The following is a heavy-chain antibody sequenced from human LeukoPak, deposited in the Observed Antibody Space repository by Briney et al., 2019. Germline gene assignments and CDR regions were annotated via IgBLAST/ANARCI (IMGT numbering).Heavy chain of an antibody. V-gene: IGHV1-18*01. CDR3: ATSFPNIVVVPAAIPLDY. J-gene: IGHJ4*02. Sequence: ASVKVSCKASGYTFTSYGISWVRQAPGQGLEWMGWISAYNGNTNYAQKLQGRVTMTTDTSTSTAYMELRSLRSDDTAVYYCATSFPNIVVVPAAIPLDYWGQGTLVTVSS. CDR2: ISAYNGNT. D-gene: IGHD2-2*02. CDR1: GYTFTSYG.